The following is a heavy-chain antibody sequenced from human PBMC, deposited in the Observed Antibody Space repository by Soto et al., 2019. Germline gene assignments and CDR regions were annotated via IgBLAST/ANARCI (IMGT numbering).Heavy chain of an antibody. CDR3: ARGTYPKLHPMVRGVSPKSYYYYYMDV. D-gene: IGHD3-10*01. CDR2: IYSGGST. Sequence: GGSLRLSCAASGFTVSSNYMSWVRQAPGKGLEWVSVIYSGGSTYYADSVKGRFTISRDNSKNTLYLQMNSLRAEDTAVYYCARGTYPKLHPMVRGVSPKSYYYYYMDVWGKGTTVTVSS. CDR1: GFTVSSNY. J-gene: IGHJ6*03. V-gene: IGHV3-66*01.